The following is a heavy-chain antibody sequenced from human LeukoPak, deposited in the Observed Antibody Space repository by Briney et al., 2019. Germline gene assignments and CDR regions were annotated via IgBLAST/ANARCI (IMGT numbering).Heavy chain of an antibody. CDR3: ARYGSGSTIDY. CDR1: GLNFSSYG. Sequence: QPGGPLRLSCAATGLNFSSYGMHWVRQAPGKGLEWVAVIWYDGSNKYYADSVKGRFTISRDNSKNTLYLQMNSLRAEDTAVYYCARYGSGSTIDYWGQGTLVTVSS. D-gene: IGHD3-10*01. CDR2: IWYDGSNK. V-gene: IGHV3-33*01. J-gene: IGHJ4*02.